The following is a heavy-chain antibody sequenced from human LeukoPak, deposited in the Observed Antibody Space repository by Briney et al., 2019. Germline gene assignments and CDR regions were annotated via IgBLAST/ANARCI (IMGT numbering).Heavy chain of an antibody. CDR3: ARAVYDILTGYIDY. Sequence: GGSLRLSCAASGFTFSDYYMSWIRQAPGKGLEWVSYISSSSSTIYYADSVKGRFTISRDNAKNSLYLQMNSLRAEDTAVYYCARAVYDILTGYIDYWGQGTLVTVSS. CDR2: ISSSSSTI. J-gene: IGHJ4*02. D-gene: IGHD3-9*01. V-gene: IGHV3-11*01. CDR1: GFTFSDYY.